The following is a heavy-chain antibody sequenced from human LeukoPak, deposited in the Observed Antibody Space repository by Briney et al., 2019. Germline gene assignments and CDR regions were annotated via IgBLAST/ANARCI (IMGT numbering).Heavy chain of an antibody. V-gene: IGHV3-9*01. CDR2: ISWNSGSI. CDR3: AKDLRWFGELSSFGMDV. D-gene: IGHD3-10*01. J-gene: IGHJ6*02. CDR1: GFTFDDYA. Sequence: GGSLRLSCAASGFTFDDYAMHWVRQAPGKGLEWVSGISWNSGSIGYADSVKGRFTISRDNAKNSLYLQMNSLRAEGTALYYCAKDLRWFGELSSFGMDVRGQGTTVTVSS.